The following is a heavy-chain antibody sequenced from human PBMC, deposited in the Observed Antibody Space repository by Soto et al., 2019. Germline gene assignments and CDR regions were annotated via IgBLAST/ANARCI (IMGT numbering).Heavy chain of an antibody. CDR1: GFTFSSYS. Sequence: EVQLVESGGGLVKPGGSPRLSCAASGFTFSSYSMNWVRQAPGKGLEWVSSISSSSSYIYYADSVKGRFTISRDSAKNSLYLQMNSLRAEVTAVYYCARDLVEDIVVVPAASPFDYWGQGTLVTVSS. D-gene: IGHD2-2*01. V-gene: IGHV3-21*01. CDR3: ARDLVEDIVVVPAASPFDY. J-gene: IGHJ4*02. CDR2: ISSSSSYI.